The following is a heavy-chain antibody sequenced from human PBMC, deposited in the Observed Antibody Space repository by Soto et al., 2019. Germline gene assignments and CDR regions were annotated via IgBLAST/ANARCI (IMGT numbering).Heavy chain of an antibody. CDR3: ARGFKPSGYVTPPDY. CDR1: GGSISSGGYY. J-gene: IGHJ4*02. CDR2: IYYSGST. D-gene: IGHD5-12*01. Sequence: QVQLQESGPGLVKPSQTLSLTCTVSGGSISSGGYYWSWIRQHPGKGLEWIGYIYYSGSTYYNPSLKSRVTISVDTSKTQFSLKLSSVTAADTAVYYCARGFKPSGYVTPPDYWGQGTLVTVSS. V-gene: IGHV4-31*03.